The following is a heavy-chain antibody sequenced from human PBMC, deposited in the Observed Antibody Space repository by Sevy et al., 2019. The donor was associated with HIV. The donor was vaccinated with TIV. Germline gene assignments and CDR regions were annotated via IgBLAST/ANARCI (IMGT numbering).Heavy chain of an antibody. CDR3: ARRRYCSSTSCEFDY. J-gene: IGHJ4*02. CDR1: GYSFTTYW. Sequence: GESLKISCKVSGYSFTTYWIGWVRQMPGKGLEWMGIIYPGDSDTRYSPAFQGQVTISADKSISTAYLQWCSLKASDTAMYYCARRRYCSSTSCEFDYWGQRTLVTVSS. CDR2: IYPGDSDT. V-gene: IGHV5-51*01. D-gene: IGHD2-2*01.